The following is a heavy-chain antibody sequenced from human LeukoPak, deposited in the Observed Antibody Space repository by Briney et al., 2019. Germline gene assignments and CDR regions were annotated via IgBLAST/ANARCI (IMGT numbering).Heavy chain of an antibody. Sequence: PGGSLRLSCAASGFTFSSYWMHWVRQAPGKGLVWVSRINSDGSSTRYADSVKGRFTISRDNAKNTLYLQMNSLRAEGTAVYYCAREYGSGSYLIFDYWGQGTLVTVSS. J-gene: IGHJ4*02. CDR1: GFTFSSYW. D-gene: IGHD3-10*01. CDR3: AREYGSGSYLIFDY. V-gene: IGHV3-74*01. CDR2: INSDGSST.